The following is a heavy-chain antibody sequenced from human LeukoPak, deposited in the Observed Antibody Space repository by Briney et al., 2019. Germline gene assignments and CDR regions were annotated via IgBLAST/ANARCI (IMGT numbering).Heavy chain of an antibody. CDR2: INPNSGGT. D-gene: IGHD2-21*02. CDR3: ARDQGDVVVTRAPRYYYYYMDV. Sequence: ASVKVSCKASGYTFIGNYMHWVRQAPGQGLEWMGWINPNSGGTNYAQKFQGRVTMTTDTSTSTAYMELRSLRSDDTAVYYCARDQGDVVVTRAPRYYYYYMDVWGKGTTVTISS. V-gene: IGHV1-2*02. J-gene: IGHJ6*03. CDR1: GYTFIGNY.